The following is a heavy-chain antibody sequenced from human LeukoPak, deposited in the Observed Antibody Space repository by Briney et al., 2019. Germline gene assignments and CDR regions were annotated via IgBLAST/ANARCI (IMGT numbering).Heavy chain of an antibody. Sequence: GESLKISCKGSGCSFTSYWIGWVRQMPGKGLEWMGIIYPGDSDTRYSPSFQGQVTISADKSISTAYLQWSSLKASDTAMYYCARHGTLTTVNADFDYWGQGTLVTVSS. V-gene: IGHV5-51*01. J-gene: IGHJ4*02. CDR3: ARHGTLTTVNADFDY. CDR1: GCSFTSYW. D-gene: IGHD4-11*01. CDR2: IYPGDSDT.